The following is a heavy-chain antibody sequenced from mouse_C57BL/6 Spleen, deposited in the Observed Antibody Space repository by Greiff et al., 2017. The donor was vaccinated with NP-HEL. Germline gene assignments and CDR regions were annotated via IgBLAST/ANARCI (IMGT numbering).Heavy chain of an antibody. CDR1: GFSLTSYG. Sequence: VQLQQSGPGLVAPSQSLSITCTVSGFSLTSYGVSWVRQPPGKGLEWLGVIWGDGSTNYHSALISRLSISTDNSKSQVFLKLNSLQTDDTATYYCANYDGYYTGYAMDYWGQGTSVTVSS. CDR2: IWGDGST. CDR3: ANYDGYYTGYAMDY. D-gene: IGHD2-3*01. J-gene: IGHJ4*01. V-gene: IGHV2-3*01.